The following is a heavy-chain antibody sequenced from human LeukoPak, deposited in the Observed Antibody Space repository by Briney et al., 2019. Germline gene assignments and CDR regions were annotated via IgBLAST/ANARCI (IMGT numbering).Heavy chain of an antibody. V-gene: IGHV1-69*13. Sequence: SVKVSCEASGGTFSSYAISWVRQAPGQGLEWMGGIIPIFGTANYAQKFQGRVTITADESTSTAYMELSSLRSEDTAVYYCARDRFLSSHDFGHYYGMDVWGQGTTVTVSS. CDR3: ARDRFLSSHDFGHYYGMDV. CDR1: GGTFSSYA. CDR2: IIPIFGTA. D-gene: IGHD5-12*01. J-gene: IGHJ6*02.